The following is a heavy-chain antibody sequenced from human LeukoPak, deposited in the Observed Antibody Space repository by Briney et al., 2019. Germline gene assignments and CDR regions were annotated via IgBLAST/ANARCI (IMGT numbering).Heavy chain of an antibody. V-gene: IGHV4-4*07. Sequence: PSETLSLTCIVSGGSISGYHWSWIRQPAGRGLEWIGRIYTSGSTNYNPSLKSRVSMSVDTSNNHFSLSLTSVTAADTAVYYCARGTMDHYYYYGMDVWGQGTTVTVSS. J-gene: IGHJ6*02. CDR2: IYTSGST. CDR1: GGSISGYH. D-gene: IGHD4/OR15-4a*01. CDR3: ARGTMDHYYYYGMDV.